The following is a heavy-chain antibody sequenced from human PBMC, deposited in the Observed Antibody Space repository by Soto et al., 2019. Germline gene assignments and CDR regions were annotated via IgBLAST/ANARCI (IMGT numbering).Heavy chain of an antibody. J-gene: IGHJ6*03. CDR2: IKSKTDGGTT. CDR3: TTDLGYGPSPFGYYYYYMDV. CDR1: GFTFSNAW. V-gene: IGHV3-15*01. D-gene: IGHD5-12*01. Sequence: PGGSLRLSCAASGFTFSNAWMSWFRQAPGKGLEWVGRIKSKTDGGTTDYAAPVKGRFTISRDDSKNTLYLQMNSLKTEDTAVYYCTTDLGYGPSPFGYYYYYMDVWGKGTTVTVSS.